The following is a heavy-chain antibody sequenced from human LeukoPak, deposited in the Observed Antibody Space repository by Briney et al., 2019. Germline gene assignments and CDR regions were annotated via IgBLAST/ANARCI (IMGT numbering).Heavy chain of an antibody. Sequence: GGSLRLSCAASGFTFGTYAMNWVRQAPGKGLEWVSSISSSSEYIHYADSVEGRFTISRDNAKNSVYLQMNSLRAEDTAVYYCAIDPRGGSEIDYWGQGTLVTVSS. CDR3: AIDPRGGSEIDY. D-gene: IGHD1-26*01. CDR1: GFTFGTYA. J-gene: IGHJ4*02. V-gene: IGHV3-21*04. CDR2: ISSSSEYI.